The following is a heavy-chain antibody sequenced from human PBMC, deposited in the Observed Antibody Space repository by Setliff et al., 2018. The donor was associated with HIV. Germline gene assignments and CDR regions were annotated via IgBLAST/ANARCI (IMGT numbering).Heavy chain of an antibody. CDR2: IYYSGST. D-gene: IGHD3-22*01. CDR1: GGSISSGGYY. Sequence: SETLSLTCTVSGGSISSGGYYWSWIRQHPGKGLEWIGYIYYSGSTYYNPFLKSRVTISVDTSKNQFSLRLTSVTAADTAVYFCARLRITMIMMLNYFDYWGQGTLVTVSS. J-gene: IGHJ4*02. CDR3: ARLRITMIMMLNYFDY. V-gene: IGHV4-31*03.